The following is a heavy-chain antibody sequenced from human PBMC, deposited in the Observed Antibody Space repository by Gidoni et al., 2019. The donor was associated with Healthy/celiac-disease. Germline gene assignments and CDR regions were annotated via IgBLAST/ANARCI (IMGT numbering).Heavy chain of an antibody. CDR1: GDTFTSYY. CDR2: INPSGGST. J-gene: IGHJ6*02. V-gene: IGHV1-46*01. Sequence: QVQLVQSGSEVKKPGASVKVSCKASGDTFTSYYMHCVRQAPGQGLEWMGIINPSGGSTSYAQKFQGRVTMTRDTSTSTVYMELSSLRSEDTAVYYCARESSAPYDFWSGYNSYYYGMDVWGQGTTVTVSS. CDR3: ARESSAPYDFWSGYNSYYYGMDV. D-gene: IGHD3-3*01.